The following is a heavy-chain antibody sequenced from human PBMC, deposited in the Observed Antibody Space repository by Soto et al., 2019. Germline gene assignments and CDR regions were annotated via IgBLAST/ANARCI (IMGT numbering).Heavy chain of an antibody. Sequence: GGSLRLSCAASGFTFSSYDMHWVRQATGKGLEWVSAIGTAGDTYYPGSVKGRFTISRENAKNSLYLQMNSLRAEDTAVYYCARANYDFWSGGNQGFDYWGQGTLVTVSS. CDR2: IGTAGDT. CDR3: ARANYDFWSGGNQGFDY. CDR1: GFTFSSYD. D-gene: IGHD3-3*01. J-gene: IGHJ4*02. V-gene: IGHV3-13*01.